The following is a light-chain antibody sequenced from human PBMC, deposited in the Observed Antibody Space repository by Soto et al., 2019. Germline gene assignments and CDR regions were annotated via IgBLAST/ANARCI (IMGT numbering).Light chain of an antibody. J-gene: IGLJ2*01. CDR2: QDS. CDR3: QAWDSGVV. V-gene: IGLV3-1*01. CDR1: KLGDKY. Sequence: SYELTQPPSVSVSPGQTVSITCSGDKLGDKYACWYQQKPGQSPVLVIYQDSKRPSGIPERFSGSNSGNTATLTISGTQAMDEADYYCQAWDSGVVFGGGTKVTVL.